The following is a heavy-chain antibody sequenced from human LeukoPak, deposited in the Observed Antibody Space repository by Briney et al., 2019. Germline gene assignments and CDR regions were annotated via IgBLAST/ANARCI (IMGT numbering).Heavy chain of an antibody. CDR2: IIPIFGIA. Sequence: GASVKLSCNASGGGFTSYAISWVRQAPGPGLEWMGRIIPIFGIASYAQNFPGRVTITVDKSTSTAYIELSSLRSEDTAVYYCARVNYYDRSGYSDFDYWGQGTLVTVSS. CDR3: ARVNYYDRSGYSDFDY. CDR1: GGGFTSYA. V-gene: IGHV1-69*04. J-gene: IGHJ4*02. D-gene: IGHD3-22*01.